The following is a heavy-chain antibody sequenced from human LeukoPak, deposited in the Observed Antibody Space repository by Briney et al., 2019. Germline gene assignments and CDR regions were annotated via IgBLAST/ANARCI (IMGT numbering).Heavy chain of an antibody. D-gene: IGHD6-19*01. J-gene: IGHJ1*01. V-gene: IGHV3-7*04. CDR1: GFSFSSYW. CDR2: IKQDGSEK. CDR3: ARDRGSGWYGYFQH. Sequence: GGSLRLSCAASGFSFSSYWMSWVRQAPGKGLEWVANIKQDGSEKYYVDSVKGRFTISRDNAKNSLYLQMNSLRAEDTAVHYCARDRGSGWYGYFQHWGQGTLVTVSS.